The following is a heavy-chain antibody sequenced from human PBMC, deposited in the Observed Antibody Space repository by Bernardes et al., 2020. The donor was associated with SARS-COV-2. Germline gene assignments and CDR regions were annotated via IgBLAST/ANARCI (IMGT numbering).Heavy chain of an antibody. V-gene: IGHV4-59*08. Sequence: SETLSLTRTVSGGSISSYYWSWIRQPPGKGLEWIGYIYYSGSTNYNPSLKSRVTISVDTSKNQFSLKLSSVTAADTAVYFCARHPVLISYFDYWGQGTRVTVSS. CDR2: IYYSGST. CDR3: ARHPVLISYFDY. D-gene: IGHD3-10*01. CDR1: GGSISSYY. J-gene: IGHJ4*02.